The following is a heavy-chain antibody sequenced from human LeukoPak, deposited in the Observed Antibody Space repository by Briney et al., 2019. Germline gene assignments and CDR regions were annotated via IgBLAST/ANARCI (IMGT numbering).Heavy chain of an antibody. CDR1: GFTFSSYN. CDR3: ARVAVVTPPDY. Sequence: GGSLRLSCAASGFTFSSYNMNWVRQAPGKGLEWVSYITGSSSSIYYADSVKGRFTISRDNAKNLLYLQMNSLRAEDTAVYYCARVAVVTPPDYWGQGTLVTVSS. J-gene: IGHJ4*02. V-gene: IGHV3-48*01. CDR2: ITGSSSSI. D-gene: IGHD4-23*01.